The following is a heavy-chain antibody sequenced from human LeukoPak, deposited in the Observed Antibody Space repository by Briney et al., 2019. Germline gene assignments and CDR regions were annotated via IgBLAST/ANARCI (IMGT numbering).Heavy chain of an antibody. J-gene: IGHJ4*02. Sequence: SETLSLTCAVYGGSFSGYYWSWIRQPPGKGLEWIGEINHSGSTNYNPSLKSRVTISVDTSKNQFSLKLSSVTAADTAVYYCARAPKYSSGWYWGDYFDYWGQGTLVTVSS. CDR3: ARAPKYSSGWYWGDYFDY. CDR1: GGSFSGYY. D-gene: IGHD6-19*01. CDR2: INHSGST. V-gene: IGHV4-34*01.